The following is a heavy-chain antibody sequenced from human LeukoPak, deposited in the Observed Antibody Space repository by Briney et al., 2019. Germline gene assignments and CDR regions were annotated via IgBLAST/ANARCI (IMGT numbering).Heavy chain of an antibody. J-gene: IGHJ4*02. CDR3: AKDASMTTWDY. D-gene: IGHD4-11*01. CDR1: GFTFDDYA. V-gene: IGHV3-9*01. Sequence: PGGSLRLSCAASGFTFDDYAMHWVRQAPGKGLEWVSGISWNSGSIGYADSVKGRFTISRDNAKNSLYLQMNSLRAEDTAVYYCAKDASMTTWDYWGQGTLVTVSS. CDR2: ISWNSGSI.